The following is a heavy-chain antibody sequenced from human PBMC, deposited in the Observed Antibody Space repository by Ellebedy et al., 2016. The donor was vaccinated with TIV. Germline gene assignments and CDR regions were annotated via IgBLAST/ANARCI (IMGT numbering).Heavy chain of an antibody. D-gene: IGHD4-17*01. J-gene: IGHJ3*01. CDR3: ATDGSYGDFRSPAHAFEH. CDR1: GFSFRSYW. V-gene: IGHV3-7*01. Sequence: GGSLRLSCAASGFSFRSYWMSWVRQAPGKGLEWVANINQDGSERYYVDSVKGRFTISRDNAKNSLYLQMNSLRAEDTAVYYCATDGSYGDFRSPAHAFEHWGQGTMVSVAS. CDR2: INQDGSER.